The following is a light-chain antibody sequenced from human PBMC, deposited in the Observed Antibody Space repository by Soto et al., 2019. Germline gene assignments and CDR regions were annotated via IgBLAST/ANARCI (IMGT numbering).Light chain of an antibody. CDR3: AAWDASLRGWV. CDR1: SSNIGSNT. Sequence: QAVVTQPPSASGTPGQRVTIACSGSSSNIGSNTVNWYQQLPGTAPKLLIYTNNQRPSGVPDRFSGSKSGTSASLAISGLRSEDEADYYCAAWDASLRGWVFGGGTKVTVL. J-gene: IGLJ3*02. CDR2: TNN. V-gene: IGLV1-44*01.